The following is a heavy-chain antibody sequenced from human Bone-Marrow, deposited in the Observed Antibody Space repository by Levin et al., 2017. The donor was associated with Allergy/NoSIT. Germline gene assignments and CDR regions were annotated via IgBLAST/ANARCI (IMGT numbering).Heavy chain of an antibody. CDR3: ARPDAEMAAGGALDI. V-gene: IGHV1-69*06. J-gene: IGHJ3*02. D-gene: IGHD5-24*01. CDR2: LIPIFDAP. Sequence: ASVKVSCKASGGTFGTFPISWVRQAPGQGLEWMGGLIPIFDAPNYAQKFQGRVTITADKSTSTAYMELSSLGSEDSAVYYCARPDAEMAAGGALDIWGQGTMVTVSS. CDR1: GGTFGTFP.